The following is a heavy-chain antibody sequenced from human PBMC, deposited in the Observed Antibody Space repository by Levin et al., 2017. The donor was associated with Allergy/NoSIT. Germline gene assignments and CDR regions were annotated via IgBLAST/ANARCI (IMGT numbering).Heavy chain of an antibody. J-gene: IGHJ4*02. CDR3: ARDTQTAWELTGAVFDY. CDR2: ISAYNGNT. D-gene: IGHD1-26*01. CDR1: GYTFTSYG. V-gene: IGHV1-18*01. Sequence: ASVKVSCKASGYTFTSYGISWVRQAPGQGLEWMGWISAYNGNTNYAQKLQGRVTMTTDTSTSTAYMELRSLRSDDTAVYYCARDTQTAWELTGAVFDYWGQGTLVTVSS.